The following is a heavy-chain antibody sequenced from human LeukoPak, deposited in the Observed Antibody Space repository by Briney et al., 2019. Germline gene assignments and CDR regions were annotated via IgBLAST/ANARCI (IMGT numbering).Heavy chain of an antibody. CDR2: IKQDGSEK. V-gene: IGHV3-7*01. D-gene: IGHD1-26*01. CDR3: ARDRREIIVGATTPYYYYYMDV. J-gene: IGHJ6*03. Sequence: GGSLRLSCAASAFSLNAYNMNWVRQAPGKGLEWVANIKQDGSEKYYVDSVKGRFTISRDNAKNSLYLQMNSLRAEDTAVYYCARDRREIIVGATTPYYYYYMDVWGKGTTVTVSS. CDR1: AFSLNAYN.